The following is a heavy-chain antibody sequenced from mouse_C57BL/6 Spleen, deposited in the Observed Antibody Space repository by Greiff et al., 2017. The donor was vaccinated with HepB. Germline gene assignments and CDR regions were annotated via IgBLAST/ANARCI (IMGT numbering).Heavy chain of an antibody. V-gene: IGHV1-50*01. J-gene: IGHJ2*01. CDR1: GYTFTSYW. CDR3: ARGELGRGYFDY. Sequence: VQLQQPGAELVKPGASVKLSCKASGYTFTSYWMQWVKQRPGQGLEWIGEIDPADSYTNYNQKFKGKATLTVEPSSSTAYMQLSSLTSEDSAVYYCARGELGRGYFDYWGQGTTLTVSS. D-gene: IGHD4-1*01. CDR2: IDPADSYT.